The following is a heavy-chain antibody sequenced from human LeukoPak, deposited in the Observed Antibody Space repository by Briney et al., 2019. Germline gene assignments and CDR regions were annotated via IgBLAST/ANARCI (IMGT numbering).Heavy chain of an antibody. CDR1: GYPFLRFC. CDR3: ARDTRELLGGYYFDY. V-gene: IGHV1-46*01. CDR2: INPAGGAA. D-gene: IGHD3-10*01. Sequence: ASVKVSCKAFGYPFLRFCIHWVRQAPGQGLEWMGKINPAGGAASYAQRFQGRVTVTRDTSASTVYMELSSLRSEDTAVYYCARDTRELLGGYYFDYWGQGALVTVSS. J-gene: IGHJ4*02.